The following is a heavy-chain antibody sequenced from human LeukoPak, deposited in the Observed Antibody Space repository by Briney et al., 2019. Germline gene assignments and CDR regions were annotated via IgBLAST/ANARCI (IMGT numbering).Heavy chain of an antibody. CDR1: GGSISGGGYS. J-gene: IGHJ3*02. CDR3: ARYEDYGAMAFDI. CDR2: IYHSGST. D-gene: IGHD4/OR15-4a*01. Sequence: SETLSLTCAVSGGSISGGGYSWSWIRQPPGKGLEWIGYIYHSGSTYYNPSLKSRVTISVDTSKNQFSLKLSSVTAADTAVYYCARYEDYGAMAFDIWGQGTMVTVSS. V-gene: IGHV4-30-2*01.